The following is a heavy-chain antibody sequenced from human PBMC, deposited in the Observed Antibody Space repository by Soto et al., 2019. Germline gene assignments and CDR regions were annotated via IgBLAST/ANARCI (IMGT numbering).Heavy chain of an antibody. D-gene: IGHD2-8*01. Sequence: LSLTCGVSGGSISHYYWSWIRQSPGKGLEWIGYAYYSGSTDYNPSLKSRVTMSVDTSKNQVSLKPNSVTTADTAVYYCARDRSTYGGGGTGEVKENWFDPWGPGTLVTVSS. V-gene: IGHV4-59*01. CDR2: AYYSGST. CDR1: GGSISHYY. CDR3: ARDRSTYGGGGTGEVKENWFDP. J-gene: IGHJ5*02.